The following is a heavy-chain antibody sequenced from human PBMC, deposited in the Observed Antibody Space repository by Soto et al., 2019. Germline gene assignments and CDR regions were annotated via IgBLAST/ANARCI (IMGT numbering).Heavy chain of an antibody. V-gene: IGHV3-30*18. CDR3: AKWMSLTGAYYYYYGMDV. J-gene: IGHJ6*02. Sequence: PGGSLRLSCTASGFTFSSYGMHWVRQAPGTGLEWVAVISYDGSNKYYADSVKGRFTISRDNSRNTLYLQMNSLRAEDTAVYYCAKWMSLTGAYYYYYGMDVWGQWTTVTVSS. CDR2: ISYDGSNK. CDR1: GFTFSSYG. D-gene: IGHD7-27*01.